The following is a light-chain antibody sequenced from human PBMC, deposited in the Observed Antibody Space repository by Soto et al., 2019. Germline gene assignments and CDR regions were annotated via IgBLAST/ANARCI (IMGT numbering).Light chain of an antibody. V-gene: IGKV1-12*01. CDR2: GAS. CDR1: QGISSW. J-gene: IGKJ4*01. Sequence: DIQMTQSPSSVSASVGDRVTITCRASQGISSWLAWYQQKPGKAPNLLIYGASNLQSGVPSRFSGGGPGTEFTLTINSLQPEDFATYYCQQAHSFPLTFGGGTKVEIK. CDR3: QQAHSFPLT.